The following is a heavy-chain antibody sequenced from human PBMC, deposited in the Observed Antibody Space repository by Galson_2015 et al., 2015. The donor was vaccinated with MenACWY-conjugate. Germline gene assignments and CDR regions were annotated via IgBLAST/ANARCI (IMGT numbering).Heavy chain of an antibody. CDR1: GFTFTGYD. V-gene: IGHV3-48*03. D-gene: IGHD5-18*01. J-gene: IGHJ6*03. CDR2: ISKSGSPI. CDR3: ARVGTWIHQHFYYMDV. Sequence: SLRLSCAASGFTFTGYDFNWVRQAPGKGLEWLSYISKSGSPIYYADSVKGRFTISRDNIKKSLFLEMNSLRAGDTGVYYCARVGTWIHQHFYYMDVWGKGTTVTVSS.